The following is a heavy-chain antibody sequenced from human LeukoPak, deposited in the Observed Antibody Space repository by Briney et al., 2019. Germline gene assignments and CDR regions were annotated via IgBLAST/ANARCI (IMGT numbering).Heavy chain of an antibody. CDR2: VKTDGSDK. D-gene: IGHD6-13*01. CDR1: GFTFSSYW. Sequence: GGSLRLSCAASGFTFSSYWMSWVRQAPGKGLEWVANVKTDGSDKSYVDSVKGRFTISRDNAKNSLYLQMNSLRVDDTAVYYCARESYSSSWDDYYYYGMDVWGQGTTVTVSS. CDR3: ARESYSSSWDDYYYYGMDV. V-gene: IGHV3-7*01. J-gene: IGHJ6*02.